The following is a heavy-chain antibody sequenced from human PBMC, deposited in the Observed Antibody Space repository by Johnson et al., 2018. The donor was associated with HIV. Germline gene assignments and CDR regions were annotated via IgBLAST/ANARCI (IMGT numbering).Heavy chain of an antibody. CDR1: GFTFSNYG. J-gene: IGHJ3*02. Sequence: VQLVESGGGVVQPGRSLRLSCAASGFTFSNYGMHWVRQAPGKGLEWVSLITWDGDSTYYADSVKGRFTISRDISKNSLYLQMNSLRAEDTAWYYCAREWLYGFDIWGQGTMVTVSS. CDR3: AREWLYGFDI. D-gene: IGHD5-24*01. V-gene: IGHV3-43*02. CDR2: ITWDGDST.